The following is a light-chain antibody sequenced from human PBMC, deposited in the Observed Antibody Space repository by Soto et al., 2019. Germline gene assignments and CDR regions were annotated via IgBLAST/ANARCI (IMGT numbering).Light chain of an antibody. V-gene: IGKV3-15*01. J-gene: IGKJ1*01. Sequence: EIVMTQSPATLSVSPGERATLSCRASQSVSSNLAWYQQKPGQAPRLLIYGASTRAPGIPARFSGSGSGTEFTLTISSLQSEDFAVYYCQQYNNWPPLTFGQGNKVEIK. CDR2: GAS. CDR1: QSVSSN. CDR3: QQYNNWPPLT.